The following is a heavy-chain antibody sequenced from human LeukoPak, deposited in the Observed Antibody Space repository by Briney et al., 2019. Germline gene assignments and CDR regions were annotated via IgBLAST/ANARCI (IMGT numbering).Heavy chain of an antibody. CDR2: SKSKTDGGTI. V-gene: IGHV3-15*01. J-gene: IGHJ4*02. Sequence: GRSLRPSCVASGLTFSKAWVTWVRQAPGKGLEWVGRSKSKTDGGTIDYGAPVKGRFSISRDDSKSTLYLQMNSLKTDDTAVYYCATDGYCSGGSCYSYDNWGQGTLVTVSS. D-gene: IGHD2-15*01. CDR3: ATDGYCSGGSCYSYDN. CDR1: GLTFSKAW.